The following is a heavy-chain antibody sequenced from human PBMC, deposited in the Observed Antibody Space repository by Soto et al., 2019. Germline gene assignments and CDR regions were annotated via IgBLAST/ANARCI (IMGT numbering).Heavy chain of an antibody. V-gene: IGHV3-74*01. D-gene: IGHD2-15*01. CDR3: AKREGYCSGGTCYFDY. CDR2: INSDGSTT. CDR1: GFTFTTYW. J-gene: IGHJ4*02. Sequence: GGSLRLSCAASGFTFTTYWMHWVRQAPGEGLVWVSRINSDGSTTNYADSVKGRFTISRDNAKNTLYLDMNSLRAEDTAVYYCAKREGYCSGGTCYFDYWSQRTLVTVSS.